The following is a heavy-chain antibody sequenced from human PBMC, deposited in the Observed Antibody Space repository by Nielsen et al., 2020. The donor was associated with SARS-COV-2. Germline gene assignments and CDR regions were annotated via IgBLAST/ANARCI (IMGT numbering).Heavy chain of an antibody. D-gene: IGHD3-22*01. J-gene: IGHJ3*02. Sequence: GESLKISCAASGFTFSSYGMHWVRQAPGKGLEWVAVISYDGSNKYYADSVKGRFTISRDNSKNTLYLQMNSLRAEDTAVYYCARTLLSGYGLYDAFDIWGQGTMVTVSS. CDR3: ARTLLSGYGLYDAFDI. CDR2: ISYDGSNK. CDR1: GFTFSSYG. V-gene: IGHV3-30*19.